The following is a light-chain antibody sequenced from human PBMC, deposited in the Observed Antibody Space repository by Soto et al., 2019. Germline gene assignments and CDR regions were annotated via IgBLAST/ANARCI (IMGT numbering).Light chain of an antibody. CDR1: QSVGNY. J-gene: IGKJ5*01. Sequence: EIVLTHSPGTLSLSPGERATLSCRASQSVGNYLAWYQQKPAQAPSLIIYDASNRATGVPARFTGSGSGTDFTLTISSLEPEDFAAYYCQQRSNWPSITFGQGTRLEIK. CDR3: QQRSNWPSIT. V-gene: IGKV3-11*01. CDR2: DAS.